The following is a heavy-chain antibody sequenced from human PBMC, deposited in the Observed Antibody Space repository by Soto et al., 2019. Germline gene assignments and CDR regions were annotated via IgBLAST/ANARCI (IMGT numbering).Heavy chain of an antibody. CDR1: GGTFSSYA. CDR3: ARLGATIMELYGFDP. V-gene: IGHV1-69*01. CDR2: IIPIFGTA. Sequence: QVQLVQSGAEVKKPGSSVKVSCKASGGTFSSYAISWVRQAPGQGLEWMGGIIPIFGTANYAQKFHGRVTITADESTSTAYMELSSLRSEDTAVYYCARLGATIMELYGFDPWGKGTLVTVSS. D-gene: IGHD5-12*01. J-gene: IGHJ5*02.